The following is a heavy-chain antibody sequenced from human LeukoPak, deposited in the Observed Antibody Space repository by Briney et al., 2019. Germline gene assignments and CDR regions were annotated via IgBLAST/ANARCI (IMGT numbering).Heavy chain of an antibody. V-gene: IGHV3-30-3*01. Sequence: GSLRLSCAASGFTFSSYAMSWVRQAPGKGLEWVAVISFDGRNKYYADSVMGRFTISRDNSKNTLYLQMNSLRAEDTAVYYCARDGNYYGSGRPYYYYGMDVWGQGTTVTVSS. D-gene: IGHD3-10*01. CDR1: GFTFSSYA. J-gene: IGHJ6*02. CDR3: ARDGNYYGSGRPYYYYGMDV. CDR2: ISFDGRNK.